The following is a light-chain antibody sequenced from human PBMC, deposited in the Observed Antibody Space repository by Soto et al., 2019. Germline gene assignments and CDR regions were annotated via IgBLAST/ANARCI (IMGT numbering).Light chain of an antibody. CDR1: QSISNF. Sequence: DIQMTQSPSSLSASVGDRVTITCRASQSISNFLNWYQQKPGKAPKLLIYAASSFQSGVPSRFSGSGSGTDFTLTISSLQPDDFATYYCQHYNSFSRTFGQGTKVDIK. CDR3: QHYNSFSRT. J-gene: IGKJ1*01. CDR2: AAS. V-gene: IGKV1-39*01.